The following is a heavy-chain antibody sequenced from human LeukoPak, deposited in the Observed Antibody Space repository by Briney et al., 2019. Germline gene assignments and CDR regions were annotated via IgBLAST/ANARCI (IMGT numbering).Heavy chain of an antibody. D-gene: IGHD2-15*01. J-gene: IGHJ3*02. CDR3: ARDCGGGSCYGPYDAFDI. Sequence: PGGSLRLSCATSGFTFKTYNMNWGRQAPGTGLEWVSYISSSGSTIYYADSVKGRFTISRDNAKNSLYLQMNSLRAEDTAVYYCARDCGGGSCYGPYDAFDIWGQGTMVTVSS. V-gene: IGHV3-48*03. CDR2: ISSSGSTI. CDR1: GFTFKTYN.